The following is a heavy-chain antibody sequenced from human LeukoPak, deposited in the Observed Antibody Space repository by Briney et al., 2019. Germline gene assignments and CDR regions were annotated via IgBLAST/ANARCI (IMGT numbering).Heavy chain of an antibody. CDR2: IIPILGIA. V-gene: IGHV1-69*04. CDR3: AGDRGYCSSTSCYSSNWFDP. Sequence: SVKVSCKASGYTFTGYYMHWVRQAPGQGLEWMGRIIPILGIANYAQKFQGRVTITADKSTSTAYMELSSLRSEDTAVYYCAGDRGYCSSTSCYSSNWFDPWGQGTLVTVSS. J-gene: IGHJ5*02. CDR1: GYTFTGYY. D-gene: IGHD2-2*02.